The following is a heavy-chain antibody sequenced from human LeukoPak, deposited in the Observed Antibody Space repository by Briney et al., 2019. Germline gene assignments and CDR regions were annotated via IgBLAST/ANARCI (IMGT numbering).Heavy chain of an antibody. V-gene: IGHV4-4*02. D-gene: IGHD1-20*01. Sequence: SETLSPTCAVSGGSISSSNWWSWVRQPPGKGLEWIGEIYHSGSTNYNPSLKSRVTISVDKSKNQFSLKLSSVTAADTAVYYCARVRYNWNRDFDYWGQGTLVTVSS. CDR2: IYHSGST. CDR3: ARVRYNWNRDFDY. J-gene: IGHJ4*02. CDR1: GGSISSSNW.